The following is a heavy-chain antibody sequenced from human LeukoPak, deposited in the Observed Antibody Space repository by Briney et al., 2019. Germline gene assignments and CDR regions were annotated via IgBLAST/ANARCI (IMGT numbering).Heavy chain of an antibody. D-gene: IGHD2-2*02. CDR3: ARGYCSSTSCYTLEY. CDR1: GYTFTGYY. J-gene: IGHJ4*02. V-gene: IGHV1-2*02. Sequence: ASVKVSCKASGYTFTGYYMHRVRQAPAQGLERMGWINPKSGGTNYAQKFQGRVTITRDTSISTAYMELSRLRSDDTGLYYCARGYCSSTSCYTLEYSGQGTLVTVST. CDR2: INPKSGGT.